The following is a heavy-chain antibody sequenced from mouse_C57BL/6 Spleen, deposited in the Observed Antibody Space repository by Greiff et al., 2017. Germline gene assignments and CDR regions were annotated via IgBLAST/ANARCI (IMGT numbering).Heavy chain of an antibody. CDR2: INPGSGGT. J-gene: IGHJ3*01. CDR1: GYAFTNYL. V-gene: IGHV1-54*01. Sequence: VQLQQSGAELVRPGISVKVSCKASGYAFTNYLIEWVKQRPGQGLEWIGVINPGSGGTNYNEKFKGKATLTADKSSSTAYMQLSSLTSEDSAVYFCARLSYGSSPFAYWGQGTLVTVSA. D-gene: IGHD1-1*01. CDR3: ARLSYGSSPFAY.